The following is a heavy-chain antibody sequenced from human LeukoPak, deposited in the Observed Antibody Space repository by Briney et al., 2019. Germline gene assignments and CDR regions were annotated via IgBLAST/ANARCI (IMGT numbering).Heavy chain of an antibody. CDR1: GFTFNTYA. CDR2: ISGSGGST. D-gene: IGHD3-16*01. V-gene: IGHV3-23*01. CDR3: AKMLVSAYYFDY. Sequence: GGSLRLSCAASGFTFNTYAMTWVRQAPGKGLEWVSVISGSGGSTYYADSVKGRSTISRDNSKNTLYLQMSSLRAEDTAVYYCAKMLVSAYYFDYWGQGTLVTVSS. J-gene: IGHJ4*02.